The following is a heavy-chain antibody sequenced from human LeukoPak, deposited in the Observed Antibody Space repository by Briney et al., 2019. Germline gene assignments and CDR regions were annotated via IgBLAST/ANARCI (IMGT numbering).Heavy chain of an antibody. CDR1: GAFISTRGYF. Sequence: SETLSLTCTVSGAFISTRGYFWGWIRQPPGKGLEWIGSIYYSGSTYNNPSLKSRVTISVDTSKNQFSLKLSSVTAADTAVYYCARDIVGSYNWFDPWGQGTLVTVSS. CDR2: IYYSGST. CDR3: ARDIVGSYNWFDP. D-gene: IGHD1-26*01. J-gene: IGHJ5*02. V-gene: IGHV4-39*07.